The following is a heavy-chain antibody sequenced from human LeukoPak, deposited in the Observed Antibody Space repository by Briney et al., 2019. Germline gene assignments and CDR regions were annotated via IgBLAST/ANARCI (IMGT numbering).Heavy chain of an antibody. D-gene: IGHD3-22*01. CDR3: ARARWRFTMIGPHDAFDI. Sequence: PGGSVRLSCAASVFTFSTYWIDWVRHAPWKGLEWVASIKRDGSEKYYVDSVKGRFTISRDNAKNSLYLQVNSLRAEDTAMYYCARARWRFTMIGPHDAFDIWGQGTMVTVSS. J-gene: IGHJ3*02. V-gene: IGHV3-7*03. CDR2: IKRDGSEK. CDR1: VFTFSTYW.